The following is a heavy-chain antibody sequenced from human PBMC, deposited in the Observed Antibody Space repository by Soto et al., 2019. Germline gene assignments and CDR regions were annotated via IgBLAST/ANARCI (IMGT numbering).Heavy chain of an antibody. V-gene: IGHV3-48*03. D-gene: IGHD2-15*01. Sequence: EVQLVESGGGLVQPGGSLRLSCAASGFTLRSYEVNWVRQAPGKGLEWISYISSSGTTKYYADSLKGRFTISIDTVKNSLFLQMNSRRAEDTAVYYFARRVWDIGLVAASTRGAFDIWGQGTMVTVSS. CDR2: ISSSGTTK. J-gene: IGHJ3*02. CDR1: GFTLRSYE. CDR3: ARRVWDIGLVAASTRGAFDI.